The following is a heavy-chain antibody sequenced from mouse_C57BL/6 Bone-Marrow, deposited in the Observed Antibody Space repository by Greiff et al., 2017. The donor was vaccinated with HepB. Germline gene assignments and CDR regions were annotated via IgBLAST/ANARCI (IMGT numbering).Heavy chain of an antibody. CDR3: TRDLLWSYYYAMDY. CDR2: IDPSDSYT. Sequence: QVQLQQPGAELVKPGASVKLSCKASGYTFTSYWMQWVKQRPGQGLEWIGEIDPSDSYTNYNQKFKGKATLTVETSSSKAYMQLSSMTSEDSAVYYCTRDLLWSYYYAMDYWGQGTSVTVSS. J-gene: IGHJ4*01. V-gene: IGHV1-50*01. CDR1: GYTFTSYW. D-gene: IGHD2-1*01.